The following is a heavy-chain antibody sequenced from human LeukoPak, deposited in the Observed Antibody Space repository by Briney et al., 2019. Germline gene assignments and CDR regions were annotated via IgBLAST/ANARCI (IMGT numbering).Heavy chain of an antibody. Sequence: ASVKVSCKASEYTFTGYYLHWVRQAPGQGLEWMGWINPHSGDTDYAQKFQGRVTMTRDTSISTACMELSRLRSDDTAVYYCARWGGHCTSGLCYYFDCWGQGTLVTVSS. D-gene: IGHD2-8*01. CDR1: EYTFTGYY. CDR2: INPHSGDT. J-gene: IGHJ4*02. CDR3: ARWGGHCTSGLCYYFDC. V-gene: IGHV1-2*02.